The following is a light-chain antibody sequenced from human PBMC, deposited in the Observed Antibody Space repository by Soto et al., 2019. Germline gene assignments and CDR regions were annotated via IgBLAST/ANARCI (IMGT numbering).Light chain of an antibody. J-gene: IGKJ2*01. CDR2: RAS. V-gene: IGKV3-15*01. Sequence: IVMTQSPATLSVSPGGSATLSCRASQHVSSNFAWYRQKHGQAPTLLIYRASKRATGIPARFSGSGSGTDFPLPISSLKSDDFGVYYCHQYNNWPYTFGQGTKLEIK. CDR3: HQYNNWPYT. CDR1: QHVSSN.